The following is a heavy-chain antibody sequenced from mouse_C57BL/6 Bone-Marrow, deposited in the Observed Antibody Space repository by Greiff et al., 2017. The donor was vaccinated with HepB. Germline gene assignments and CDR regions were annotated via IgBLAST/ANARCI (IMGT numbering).Heavy chain of an antibody. J-gene: IGHJ1*03. Sequence: QVQLQQPGAELVKPGASVKLSCTASGYTFTSYWMHWVKQRPGRGLEWIGRIGPNSGGTKYNEKFKSKAILTVDKPSSTAYMQLSRLTSEDSVVYYCARPGGSSSNWYFDVWGTGTTVTVSS. CDR2: IGPNSGGT. CDR3: ARPGGSSSNWYFDV. CDR1: GYTFTSYW. V-gene: IGHV1-72*01. D-gene: IGHD1-1*01.